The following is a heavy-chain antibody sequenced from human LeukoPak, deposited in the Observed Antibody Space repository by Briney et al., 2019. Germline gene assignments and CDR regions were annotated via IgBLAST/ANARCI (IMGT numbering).Heavy chain of an antibody. CDR2: IYPGDSDT. D-gene: IGHD3-3*01. J-gene: IGHJ4*02. CDR1: GYSFTSYW. CDR3: ARTLYEYDFWSGYQYYFDY. V-gene: IGHV5-51*01. Sequence: GESLKISCMGSGYSFTSYWIGWVRQMPGKGLEWMGIIYPGDSDTRYSPSFQGQVTISADKSISTAYLQWSSLKASDTAMYYCARTLYEYDFWSGYQYYFDYWGQGTLVTVSS.